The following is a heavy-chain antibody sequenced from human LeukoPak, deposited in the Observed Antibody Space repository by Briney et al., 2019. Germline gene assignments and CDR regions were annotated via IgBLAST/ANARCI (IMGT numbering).Heavy chain of an antibody. J-gene: IGHJ4*02. Sequence: PSETLSLTCAVYGGSFSGYYWSWIRQPPGKGLEWIGEINHSGSTNYNPSLKSRVTISVDTSKNQFSLKLSSVTAADTAVYYCAGSAQYSSRSLWGQGTLVTVSS. CDR1: GGSFSGYY. V-gene: IGHV4-34*01. CDR2: INHSGST. D-gene: IGHD6-13*01. CDR3: AGSAQYSSRSL.